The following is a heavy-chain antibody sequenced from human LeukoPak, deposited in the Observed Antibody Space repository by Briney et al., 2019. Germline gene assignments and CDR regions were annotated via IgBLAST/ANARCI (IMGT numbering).Heavy chain of an antibody. Sequence: GRSLRLSCAASGFTFSSYAMHWVRQAPGKGLEWVALISYDGSDKNYADSVKGRFTISRDNSKNTLYLQMNTLRAEDTAVYYCARDQVAAPFSFDYWGQGTLVTVSS. CDR1: GFTFSSYA. J-gene: IGHJ4*02. CDR3: ARDQVAAPFSFDY. V-gene: IGHV3-30-3*01. D-gene: IGHD6-13*01. CDR2: ISYDGSDK.